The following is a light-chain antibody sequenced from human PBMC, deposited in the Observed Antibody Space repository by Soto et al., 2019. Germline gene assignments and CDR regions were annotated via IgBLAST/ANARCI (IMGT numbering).Light chain of an antibody. J-gene: IGLJ3*02. CDR2: EVD. V-gene: IGLV2-14*01. CDR1: GSDIGVYNY. Sequence: QSALTQPASVSGSPGQSITISCTGTGSDIGVYNYVSWYLQHPGKAPKLIIYEVDNRPSGVSNRFSGSKSGNTASLTISRLQAEDEADYYCSSYTSSSSLVVFGGGTKLTVL. CDR3: SSYTSSSSLVV.